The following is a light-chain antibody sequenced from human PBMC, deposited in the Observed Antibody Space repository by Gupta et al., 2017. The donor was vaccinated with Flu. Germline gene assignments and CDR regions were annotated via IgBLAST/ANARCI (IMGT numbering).Light chain of an antibody. Sequence: QSALPQPRSVSGSPGQSVTITCTGTSRDVGTYNYVSWYQHHPGKAPKLLIYDVHKRPSGVPDRFSGSKSGTTASLTISGLQAEYDSDYYCCVYSVHYPYVFGTLTKVTVL. CDR1: SRDVGTYNY. CDR3: CVYSVHYPYV. V-gene: IGLV2-11*01. CDR2: DVH. J-gene: IGLJ1*01.